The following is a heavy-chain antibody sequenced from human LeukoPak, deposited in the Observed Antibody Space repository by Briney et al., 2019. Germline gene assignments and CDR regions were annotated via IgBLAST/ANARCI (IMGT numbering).Heavy chain of an antibody. J-gene: IGHJ5*02. CDR2: IIPIFGTA. D-gene: IGHD3-10*01. Sequence: VASVKVSCKASGGTFSNYAISWVRQAPGQGLEWMGGIIPIFGTANYAQKFQGRVTITTDESTSTAYMELSSLRSEDTTVYYCARWGGITMVRGVTPNWFDPWGQGTLVTVSS. V-gene: IGHV1-69*05. CDR3: ARWGGITMVRGVTPNWFDP. CDR1: GGTFSNYA.